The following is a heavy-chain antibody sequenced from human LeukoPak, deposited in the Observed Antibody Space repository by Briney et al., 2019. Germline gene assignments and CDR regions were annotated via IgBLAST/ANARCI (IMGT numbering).Heavy chain of an antibody. V-gene: IGHV3-7*01. CDR1: GFTFSSYW. CDR3: ARVYSYGGYDY. J-gene: IGHJ4*02. D-gene: IGHD5-18*01. CDR2: IKQDGSEK. Sequence: GGSLRLSCAASGFTFSSYWMSWVRQAPGKGLEWVANIKQDGSEKYYVDSVKGRFTISRDNSKNTLYLQMGSLRAEDMAVYYCARVYSYGGYDYWGQGTLVTVSS.